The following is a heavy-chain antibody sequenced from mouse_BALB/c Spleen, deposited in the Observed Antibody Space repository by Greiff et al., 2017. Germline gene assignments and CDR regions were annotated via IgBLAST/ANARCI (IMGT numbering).Heavy chain of an antibody. CDR1: GFTFSSYG. D-gene: IGHD2-4*01. J-gene: IGHJ2*01. CDR3: ASMITGYFDY. V-gene: IGHV5-6*01. Sequence: EVQRVESGGDLVKPGGSLKLSCAASGFTFSSYGMSWVRQTPDKRLEWVATISSGGSYTYYPDSVKGRFTISRDNAKNTLYLQMSSLKSEDTAMYYCASMITGYFDYWGQGTTLTVSS. CDR2: ISSGGSYT.